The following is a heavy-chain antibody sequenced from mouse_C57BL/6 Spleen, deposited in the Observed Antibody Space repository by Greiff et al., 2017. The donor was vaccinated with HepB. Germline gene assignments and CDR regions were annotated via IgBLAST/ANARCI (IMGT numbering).Heavy chain of an antibody. Sequence: EVKLQESGAELVRPGASVKLSCTASGFNIKDDYMHWVKQRPEQGLEWIGWIDPENGDTEYASKFQGKATITADTSSNTAYLQLSSLTSEDTAVYYCTTSAVVAPDYWGQGTTLTVSS. J-gene: IGHJ2*01. CDR3: TTSAVVAPDY. V-gene: IGHV14-4*01. CDR1: GFNIKDDY. D-gene: IGHD1-1*01. CDR2: IDPENGDT.